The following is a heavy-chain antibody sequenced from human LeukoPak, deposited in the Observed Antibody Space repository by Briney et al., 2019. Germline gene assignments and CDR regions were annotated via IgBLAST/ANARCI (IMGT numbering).Heavy chain of an antibody. Sequence: ASVKVSCKASGYTFTGYHMHWVRQAPGQGLEWMRRINPNSGDTNYAQKFQGRVTMTRDTSISTVYMELSSLRSEDTAVYYCARESGGNPATSEDYWGQGTLVTVSS. CDR3: ARESGGNPATSEDY. CDR1: GYTFTGYH. D-gene: IGHD4-23*01. V-gene: IGHV1-2*06. J-gene: IGHJ4*02. CDR2: INPNSGDT.